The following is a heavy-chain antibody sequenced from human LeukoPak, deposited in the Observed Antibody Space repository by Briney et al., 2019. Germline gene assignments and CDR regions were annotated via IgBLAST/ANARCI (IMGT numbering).Heavy chain of an antibody. V-gene: IGHV4-4*09. CDR3: ARHGCSSTSCYYYMDV. Sequence: SETLSLTCTVSSGSISSYYWSWIRQPPGKGLEWIGYIYTSGSTNYNPSLKSRVTISVDTSKNQFSLKLSSVTAADTAVYYCARHGCSSTSCYYYMDVWGKGTTVTVSS. CDR1: SGSISSYY. J-gene: IGHJ6*03. CDR2: IYTSGST. D-gene: IGHD2-2*01.